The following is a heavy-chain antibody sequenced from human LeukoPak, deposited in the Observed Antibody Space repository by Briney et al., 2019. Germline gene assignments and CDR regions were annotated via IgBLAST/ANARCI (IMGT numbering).Heavy chain of an antibody. D-gene: IGHD5-18*01. Sequence: VASVKVSCKASGYTFTGYYIHWVRQAPGQGLEWMGWINPNSGGTNDAQKFQGRVIMTTDTSISTAYMELNRLRSDDTAVYYCARGGWSGYSYGSEPEKYFDYWGQGTLVTVSS. V-gene: IGHV1-2*02. CDR1: GYTFTGYY. CDR2: INPNSGGT. CDR3: ARGGWSGYSYGSEPEKYFDY. J-gene: IGHJ4*02.